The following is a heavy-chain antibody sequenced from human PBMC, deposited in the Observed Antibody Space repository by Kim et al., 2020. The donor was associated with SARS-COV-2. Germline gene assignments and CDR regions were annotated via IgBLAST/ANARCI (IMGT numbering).Heavy chain of an antibody. CDR3: AKAEVYTTSWYDPFDL. D-gene: IGHD6-13*01. Sequence: GGSLRLSCEASGFTFSNYAMSWVRQAPGKGLEWVSASSGTGGITYYADSVKGRFTISRDNSKNTLHLQMNNLRADDTAVYYCAKAEVYTTSWYDPFDLWGQGTLVTVSS. J-gene: IGHJ4*02. CDR1: GFTFSNYA. V-gene: IGHV3-23*01. CDR2: SSGTGGIT.